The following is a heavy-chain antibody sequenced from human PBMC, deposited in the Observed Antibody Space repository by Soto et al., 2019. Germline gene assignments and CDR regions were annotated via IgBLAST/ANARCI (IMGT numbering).Heavy chain of an antibody. Sequence: GASVKVSCKASGGTFSSYAISWVRQAPGQGLEWMGGIIPIFGTANYAQKFQGRVTITADESTSTAYMELSSLRSEDTAVYYCARDPTVYCISTSCYGDNWFDPWGQGTLVTVSS. V-gene: IGHV1-69*13. D-gene: IGHD2-2*01. CDR1: GGTFSSYA. J-gene: IGHJ5*02. CDR2: IIPIFGTA. CDR3: ARDPTVYCISTSCYGDNWFDP.